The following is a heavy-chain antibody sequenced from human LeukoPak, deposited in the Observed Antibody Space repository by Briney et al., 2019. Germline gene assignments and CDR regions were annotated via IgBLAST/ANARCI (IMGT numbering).Heavy chain of an antibody. J-gene: IGHJ6*02. CDR1: GGTFSSYA. CDR2: IIPILGIA. D-gene: IGHD6-13*01. CDR3: ARDRALAAAGYYYYYGMDV. V-gene: IGHV1-69*04. Sequence: ASVKVSCKASGGTFSSYAISWVRQAPGQGLEWMGRIIPILGIANYAQKFQSRVTITADKSTSTAYMELSSLRSEDTAVYYCARDRALAAAGYYYYYGMDVWGQGTTVTVSS.